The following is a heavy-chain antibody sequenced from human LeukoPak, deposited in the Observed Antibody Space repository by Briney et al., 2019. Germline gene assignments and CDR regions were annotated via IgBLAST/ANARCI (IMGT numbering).Heavy chain of an antibody. CDR2: ISAYNGNT. D-gene: IGHD2-21*02. J-gene: IGHJ3*02. V-gene: IGHV1-18*01. CDR3: ARKCGGDCWDAFDI. Sequence: ASVKVSCKASGYTFTTYDLAWVRQATGQGLEWMGWISAYNGNTNYAQKLQGRVTMTTDTSTSTAYMELRSLRSDDTAVYYCARKCGGDCWDAFDIWGQGTMVTVSS. CDR1: GYTFTTYD.